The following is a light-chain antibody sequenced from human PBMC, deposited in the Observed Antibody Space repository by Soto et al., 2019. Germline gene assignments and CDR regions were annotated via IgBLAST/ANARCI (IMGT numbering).Light chain of an antibody. J-gene: IGKJ1*01. V-gene: IGKV4-1*01. CDR2: WAS. CDR1: QSVLYRSNNKNY. CDR3: QQYYITPRT. Sequence: DIVMTQSPDSLAVSLGERATINCKSSQSVLYRSNNKNYLAWYQHKPGQAPKLIISWASTRESGVPERLSGSGSGTDFSLAISSLQAEDVGVYYCQQYYITPRTFGQGTKVEI.